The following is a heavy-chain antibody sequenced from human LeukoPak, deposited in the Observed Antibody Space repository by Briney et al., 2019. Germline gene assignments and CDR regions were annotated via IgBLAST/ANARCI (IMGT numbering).Heavy chain of an antibody. V-gene: IGHV3-53*01. CDR2: IYSGGIT. J-gene: IGHJ4*02. D-gene: IGHD3-10*01. Sequence: PGGSLRLSCAASGFTVSSDYMSWVRQAPGKGLEWVSVIYSGGITYYADSVKGRLTTSRDNTKNTLYLQMNSLRAEDTAVYYCARAYGSGSYYSPFDYWGQGTLVTVSS. CDR1: GFTVSSDY. CDR3: ARAYGSGSYYSPFDY.